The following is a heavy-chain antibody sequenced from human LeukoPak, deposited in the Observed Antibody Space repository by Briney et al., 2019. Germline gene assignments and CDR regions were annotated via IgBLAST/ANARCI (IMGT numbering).Heavy chain of an antibody. CDR1: GFTFADYS. V-gene: IGHV3-23*01. Sequence: PGRSLRLSCTASGFTFADYSMSWFRQAPGEGLECLSSISGSGGSTYYADSVKGGFTISRDNSKNTVYLQMNSLRAEDTAVYYCAKGPRAVRFGDRHKGMFDYWGQGTLVTVSS. CDR3: AKGPRAVRFGDRHKGMFDY. D-gene: IGHD3-10*01. CDR2: ISGSGGST. J-gene: IGHJ4*02.